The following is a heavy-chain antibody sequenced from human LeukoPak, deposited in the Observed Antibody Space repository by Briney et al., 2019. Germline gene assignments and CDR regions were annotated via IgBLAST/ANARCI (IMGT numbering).Heavy chain of an antibody. CDR3: ARHRTIFGVVNDAFDI. V-gene: IGHV4-4*07. J-gene: IGHJ3*02. D-gene: IGHD3-3*01. CDR2: IYTSGST. CDR1: GGSISSYY. Sequence: SETLSLTCTVSGGSISSYYWSWIRQPAGKGLEWVGRIYTSGSTNYNPSLKSRVTMSVDTSKNQFSLKLSSVTAADTAVYYCARHRTIFGVVNDAFDIWGQGTMVTVSS.